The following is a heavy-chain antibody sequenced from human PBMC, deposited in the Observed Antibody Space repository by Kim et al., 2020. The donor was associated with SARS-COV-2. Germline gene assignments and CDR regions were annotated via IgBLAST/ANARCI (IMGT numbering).Heavy chain of an antibody. Sequence: SETLSLTCAVYGGSFSGYYWSWIRQPPGKGLEWIGEINHSGSTNYNPSLKSRVTISVDTSKNQFSLKLSSVTAADTAVYYCARESARKGRISIAARPDTGILDVWGQGTTVTVSS. CDR1: GGSFSGYY. V-gene: IGHV4-34*01. J-gene: IGHJ6*02. D-gene: IGHD6-6*01. CDR2: INHSGST. CDR3: ARESARKGRISIAARPDTGILDV.